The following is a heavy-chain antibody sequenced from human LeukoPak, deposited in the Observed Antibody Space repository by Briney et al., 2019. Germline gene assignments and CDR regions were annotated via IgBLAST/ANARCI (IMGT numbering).Heavy chain of an antibody. V-gene: IGHV1-8*01. CDR2: MNPNSGNT. Sequence: ASVKVSCKASGYTFTSYDINWVRQATGQGLEWMGWMNPNSGNTGYAQKFQGRVTMTRNTSISTAYMELSSLRSEDTAVYYCASVTRYCSGGSCDHDAFDIWGQGTMVTVSS. CDR1: GYTFTSYD. D-gene: IGHD2-15*01. J-gene: IGHJ3*02. CDR3: ASVTRYCSGGSCDHDAFDI.